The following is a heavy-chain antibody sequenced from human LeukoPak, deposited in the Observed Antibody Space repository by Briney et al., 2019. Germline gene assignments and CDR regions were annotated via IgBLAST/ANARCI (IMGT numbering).Heavy chain of an antibody. CDR3: AREGLTTMSHVYYGMDV. CDR1: GDSVSSNSVA. CDR2: TYYRSRWYN. D-gene: IGHD4-11*01. Sequence: SQTLSLTCAISGDSVSSNSVAWIWIRQSPSRGLEWLGRTYYRSRWYNDYAVSVKSRITINPDTSKSQFSLQLNSVTPEDTAVYYCAREGLTTMSHVYYGMDVWGQGTTVTVSS. J-gene: IGHJ6*02. V-gene: IGHV6-1*01.